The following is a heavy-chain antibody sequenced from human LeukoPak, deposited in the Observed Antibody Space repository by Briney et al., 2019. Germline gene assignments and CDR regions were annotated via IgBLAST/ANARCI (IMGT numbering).Heavy chain of an antibody. J-gene: IGHJ4*02. Sequence: HPGGSLRLSCAASGFTFSSYAMHWVRQAPGKGLEWVAVISYDGSNKYYADSVTGRFTISRDNSKNTLYLQMNSLRAEDTAVYYCARDKGSSGYSPLFDYWGQGTLVTVSS. V-gene: IGHV3-30*01. CDR3: ARDKGSSGYSPLFDY. CDR1: GFTFSSYA. CDR2: ISYDGSNK. D-gene: IGHD3-22*01.